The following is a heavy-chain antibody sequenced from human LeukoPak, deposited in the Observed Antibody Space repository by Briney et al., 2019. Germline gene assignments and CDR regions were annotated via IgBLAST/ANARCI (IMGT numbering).Heavy chain of an antibody. J-gene: IGHJ5*02. D-gene: IGHD6-6*01. Sequence: AAVKVSCKASGYTFTTYGITWLRLAPGQGLEWMGWISAYNGDTNYAQKLQGRVTMTTDTSTNTAYMELRSLRSDDTAVYYCARDHTAARPNWFDPWGQGTLVTVSS. CDR1: GYTFTTYG. V-gene: IGHV1-18*01. CDR2: ISAYNGDT. CDR3: ARDHTAARPNWFDP.